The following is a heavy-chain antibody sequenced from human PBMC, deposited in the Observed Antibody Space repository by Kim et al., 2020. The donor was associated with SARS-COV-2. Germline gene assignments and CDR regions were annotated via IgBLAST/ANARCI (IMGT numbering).Heavy chain of an antibody. CDR2: IWYDGSNK. CDR1: GFTFSSYG. Sequence: GGSLRLSCAASGFTFSSYGMHWVRQAPGKGLEWVAVIWYDGSNKYYADSVKGRFTISRDNSKNTLYLQMNSLRAEDTAVYYCAKDYGGVLGDMTTVTKRDYFDYWGQGTLVTVSS. V-gene: IGHV3-33*06. J-gene: IGHJ4*02. CDR3: AKDYGGVLGDMTTVTKRDYFDY. D-gene: IGHD4-17*01.